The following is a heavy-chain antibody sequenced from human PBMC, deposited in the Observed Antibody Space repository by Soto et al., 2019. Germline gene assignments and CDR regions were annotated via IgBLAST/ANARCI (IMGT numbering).Heavy chain of an antibody. D-gene: IGHD2-2*01. CDR1: GYNFASYW. V-gene: IGHV5-10-1*01. CDR2: IDPIDSYT. J-gene: IGHJ6*02. Sequence: PGEALKISGQGSGYNFASYWISWVRQMPGKGLEWMGRIDPIDSYTNYSPSFQGHVTISADKSISAAYLQWSSLKASDTAMYYCARRYCSSASCPRNYYGMDVWGQGTTVTVSS. CDR3: ARRYCSSASCPRNYYGMDV.